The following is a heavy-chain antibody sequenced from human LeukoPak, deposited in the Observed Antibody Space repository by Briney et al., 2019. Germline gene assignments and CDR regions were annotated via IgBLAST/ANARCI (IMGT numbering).Heavy chain of an antibody. CDR1: GGSIISSNYY. D-gene: IGHD3-10*01. CDR3: ARLWFGNGRTFDP. Sequence: SETLSLTCTVSGGSIISSNYYWAWIRQPPGKELEWLATVYNSGTTYYTPSLKSRATISVDTSKDQFSLKLDSVTAADTALYYCARLWFGNGRTFDPWGQGTQVTVSS. V-gene: IGHV4-39*01. J-gene: IGHJ5*02. CDR2: VYNSGTT.